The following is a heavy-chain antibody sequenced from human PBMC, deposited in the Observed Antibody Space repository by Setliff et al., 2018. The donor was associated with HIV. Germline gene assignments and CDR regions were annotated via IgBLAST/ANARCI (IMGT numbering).Heavy chain of an antibody. V-gene: IGHV3-7*01. J-gene: IGHJ4*02. D-gene: IGHD3-22*01. CDR2: IKQDGSEK. Sequence: PGGSLRLSCAASGFTFSSYWMSWVRQAPGKGLEWVANIKQDGSEKYCVDSVKGRFTISRDNAKNSLYLQMNSLRAEDTAVYYCARETMYDSRGYLSHYFDYWGQGTPVTVSS. CDR1: GFTFSSYW. CDR3: ARETMYDSRGYLSHYFDY.